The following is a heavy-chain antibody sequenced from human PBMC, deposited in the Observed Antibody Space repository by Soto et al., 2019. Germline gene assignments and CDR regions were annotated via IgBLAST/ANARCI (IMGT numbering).Heavy chain of an antibody. Sequence: ASVKVSCKASGYTFTGYYMHWVRQAPGQGLEWMGWINPSSGGTNYAQKFQGWVTMTRDTSISTAYMELGRLRSDDTAVYYCARDHQSITIFGVDKDWYFDLWGRGTLVTVSS. J-gene: IGHJ2*01. CDR1: GYTFTGYY. CDR2: INPSSGGT. D-gene: IGHD3-3*01. CDR3: ARDHQSITIFGVDKDWYFDL. V-gene: IGHV1-2*04.